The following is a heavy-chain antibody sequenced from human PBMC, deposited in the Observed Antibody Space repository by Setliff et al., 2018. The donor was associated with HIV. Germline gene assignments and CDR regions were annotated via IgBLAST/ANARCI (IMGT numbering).Heavy chain of an antibody. CDR2: IYPGDSDS. V-gene: IGHV5-51*01. J-gene: IGHJ4*02. CDR1: GYSFVDLW. CDR3: VRYIGAAAGYIDH. Sequence: GESLKISCHLSGYSFVDLWIGWVRQMPGKGLEWVGFIYPGDSDSRYSPSFRGQVTISADKSTTTAYLDWASLKASDTAMYYCVRYIGAAAGYIDHWGQGTLVTVSS. D-gene: IGHD6-25*01.